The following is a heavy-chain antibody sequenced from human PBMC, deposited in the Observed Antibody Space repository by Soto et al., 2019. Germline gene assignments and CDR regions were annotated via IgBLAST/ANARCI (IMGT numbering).Heavy chain of an antibody. CDR3: ARGGGYSGYDYHWFDP. D-gene: IGHD5-12*01. CDR2: IYYSGST. J-gene: IGHJ5*02. Sequence: SETLSLTCTVSGGSISSYYWSWIRQPPGKGLEWIGYIYYSGSTNYNPSLKSRVTISVDTSKNQFSLKLGSVTAADTAVYYCARGGGYSGYDYHWFDPWGQGTLVTVSS. V-gene: IGHV4-59*01. CDR1: GGSISSYY.